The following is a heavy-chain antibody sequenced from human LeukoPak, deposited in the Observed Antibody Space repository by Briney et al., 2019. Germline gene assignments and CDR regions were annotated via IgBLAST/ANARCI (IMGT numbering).Heavy chain of an antibody. CDR2: IYTRGST. J-gene: IGHJ6*03. CDR3: ARADKYRGLYAECGVGLYYYYPFDV. D-gene: IGHD3-3*01. CDR1: GRSISSYY. V-gene: IGHV4-4*07. Sequence: SETLSLTCLVSGRSISSYYWSWIRPPAGRGLEWVGCIYTRGSTNYNPCLKSGVTMSVDTSKNQFSLKFGSVTAADTAVCYCARADKYRGLYAECGVGLYYYYPFDVWGKGTTVTISS.